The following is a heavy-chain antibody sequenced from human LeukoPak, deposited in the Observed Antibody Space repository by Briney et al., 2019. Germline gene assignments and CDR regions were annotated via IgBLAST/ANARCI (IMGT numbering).Heavy chain of an antibody. CDR2: IKHDGSEK. CDR3: AKDIGRYYYGSGNWFDP. V-gene: IGHV3-7*03. Sequence: PGGSLRLSCAASGFTFSSYWMTWGRQAPGKGLEWVANIKHDGSEKYYVDSVKGRFTISRDNAKNSLYLQMNSLRAEDTALYYCAKDIGRYYYGSGNWFDPWGQGTLVTVSS. J-gene: IGHJ5*02. D-gene: IGHD3-10*01. CDR1: GFTFSSYW.